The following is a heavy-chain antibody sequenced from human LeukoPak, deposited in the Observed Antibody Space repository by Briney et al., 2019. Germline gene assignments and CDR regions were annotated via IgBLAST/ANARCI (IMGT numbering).Heavy chain of an antibody. Sequence: GGSLRLSSTASGFTFGASAMSWFRQAPGKGLEWVAFIRSKSYGVTAEYAGSVRGRFTISRDDSKNVIYLQMDSPETEDTAVYYCSRGGGAAYDWGQGTRVTVSS. D-gene: IGHD6-13*01. CDR1: GFTFGASA. V-gene: IGHV3-49*03. CDR3: SRGGGAAYD. CDR2: IRSKSYGVTA. J-gene: IGHJ4*02.